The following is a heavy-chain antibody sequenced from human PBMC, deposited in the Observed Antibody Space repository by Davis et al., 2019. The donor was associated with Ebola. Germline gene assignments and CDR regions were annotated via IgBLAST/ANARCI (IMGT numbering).Heavy chain of an antibody. CDR3: TTTTTVFDY. D-gene: IGHD4-11*01. V-gene: IGHV3-73*01. CDR2: IRSKANSYAT. Sequence: GESLKISCAASGFTFSGSAMHWVRQASGKGLEWVGRIRSKANSYATAYAASVKGRFTISSDDSKNTAYLQMNSLKTEDTAVYYCTTTTTVFDYWGQGTLVTVSS. J-gene: IGHJ4*02. CDR1: GFTFSGSA.